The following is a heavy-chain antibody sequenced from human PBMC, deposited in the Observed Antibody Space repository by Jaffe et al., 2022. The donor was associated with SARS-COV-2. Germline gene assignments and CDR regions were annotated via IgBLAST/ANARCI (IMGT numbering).Heavy chain of an antibody. D-gene: IGHD4-17*01. Sequence: QVQLQESGPGLVKPSQTLSLTCTVSGGSISSGDYYWSWIRQPPGKGLEWIGYIYYSGSTYYNPSLKSRVTISVDTSKNQFSLKLSSVTAADTAVYYCGRLEGYGDYPPYFDLWGRGTLVTVSS. CDR1: GGSISSGDYY. V-gene: IGHV4-30-4*01. CDR3: GRLEGYGDYPPYFDL. J-gene: IGHJ2*01. CDR2: IYYSGST.